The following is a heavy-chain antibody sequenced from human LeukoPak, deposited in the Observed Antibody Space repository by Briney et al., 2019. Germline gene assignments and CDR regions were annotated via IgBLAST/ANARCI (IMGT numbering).Heavy chain of an antibody. CDR2: IYTSGST. CDR1: GDSLSNYY. CDR3: ARLARLTLIRGVTGYHSLDV. Sequence: SETLSLTCTVSGDSLSNYYWSWIRQPAGKGLEWIGRIYTSGSTNYNPSLNSRVTMSIDTSKNQFSLKLNSVTAADTAVYYCARLARLTLIRGVTGYHSLDVWGKGTKVTVSS. V-gene: IGHV4-4*07. J-gene: IGHJ6*04. D-gene: IGHD3-10*01.